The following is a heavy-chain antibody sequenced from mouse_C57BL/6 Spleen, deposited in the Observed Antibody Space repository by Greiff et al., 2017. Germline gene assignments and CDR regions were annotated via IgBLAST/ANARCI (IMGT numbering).Heavy chain of an antibody. D-gene: IGHD1-2*01. CDR2: IYPGDGDT. CDR3: ARRSGYYFDY. J-gene: IGHJ2*01. V-gene: IGHV1-80*01. Sequence: VKVVESGAELVKPGASVKISCKASGYAFSSYWMNWVKQRPGKGLEWIGQIYPGDGDTNYNGKFKGKATLTADKSSSTAYMQLSSLTSEDSAVYFCARRSGYYFDYWGQGTTLTVSS. CDR1: GYAFSSYW.